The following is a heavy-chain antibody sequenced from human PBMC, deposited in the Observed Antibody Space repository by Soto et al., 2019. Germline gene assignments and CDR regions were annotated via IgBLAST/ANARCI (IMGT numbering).Heavy chain of an antibody. CDR1: GFTFSDYY. J-gene: IGHJ4*02. V-gene: IGHV3-11*01. CDR3: ARDRDSSGYLDY. D-gene: IGHD3-22*01. CDR2: ISTGDTTI. Sequence: QVQLVESGGALVKPGGSLRLSCAASGFTFSDYYMTWIRQAPGKGLEWISYISTGDTTIYYADSVKGRFTISRDNAKKSLYLQMNRLRAEDPAVYYCARDRDSSGYLDYWGQGPLVTVSS.